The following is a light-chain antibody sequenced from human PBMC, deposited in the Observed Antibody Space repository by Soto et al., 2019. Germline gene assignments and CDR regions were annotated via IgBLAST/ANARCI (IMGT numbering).Light chain of an antibody. J-gene: IGKJ5*01. CDR1: QSVSSN. V-gene: IGKV3-15*01. Sequence: ETVMTQSTATLSVSPGERATLSCRASQSVSSNLAWYQQKPGRAHRLLMYGAYTRATGIQARFSGSGSGTDFTLTISSLEPEDFAVYYCEQRYSWPITFGEGTRLEI. CDR2: GAY. CDR3: EQRYSWPIT.